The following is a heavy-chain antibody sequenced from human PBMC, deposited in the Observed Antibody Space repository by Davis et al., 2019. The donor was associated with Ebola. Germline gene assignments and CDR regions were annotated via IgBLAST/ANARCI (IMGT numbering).Heavy chain of an antibody. CDR1: GFTFSNYD. D-gene: IGHD1-1*01. CDR3: ARAPPGSRFRLDH. Sequence: GESLKISCAASGFTFSNYDMNWVRQATGKGLEWLSATGTIPGDTYYLPSVRGRFTVSRNNAKNSFYLQMDSLTAEDTAVYYCARAPPGSRFRLDHWGQGTLVTVSS. V-gene: IGHV3-13*01. CDR2: TGTIPGDT. J-gene: IGHJ4*02.